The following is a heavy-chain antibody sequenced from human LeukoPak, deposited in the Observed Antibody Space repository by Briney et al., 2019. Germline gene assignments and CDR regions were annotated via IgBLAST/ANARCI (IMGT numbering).Heavy chain of an antibody. Sequence: SVKVSCKASGGTFSSYAISWVRQAPGQGLEWMGGIFPIFGTANYAQKFQGRVTITTDESTSTAYMELSSLRSEDTAVYYCARDRITGTSWFDPWGQGTLVTVSS. CDR3: ARDRITGTSWFDP. CDR2: IFPIFGTA. V-gene: IGHV1-69*05. CDR1: GGTFSSYA. D-gene: IGHD1-7*01. J-gene: IGHJ5*02.